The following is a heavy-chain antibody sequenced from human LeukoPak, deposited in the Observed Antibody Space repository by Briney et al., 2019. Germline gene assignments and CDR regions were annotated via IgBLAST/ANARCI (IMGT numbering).Heavy chain of an antibody. J-gene: IGHJ4*02. V-gene: IGHV3-30*02. CDR1: GFTFRSYG. CDR3: AKEEVISGNHGVYFDY. D-gene: IGHD3-22*01. Sequence: GGSLRLSCAASGFTFRSYGMHWVRQAPGKGLEWVAFIRYDGNSNYYADSVKGRFTISRDNSRSTLYLQMNSLRAEDTAVYYCAKEEVISGNHGVYFDYWGQGTLATVSS. CDR2: IRYDGNSN.